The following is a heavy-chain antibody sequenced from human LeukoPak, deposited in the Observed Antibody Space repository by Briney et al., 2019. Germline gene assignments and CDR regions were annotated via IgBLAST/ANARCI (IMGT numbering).Heavy chain of an antibody. CDR2: ISGSGGST. D-gene: IGHD3-16*02. CDR3: AKLHDYVWGSYRRNAFDI. Sequence: GGSLRLSCAASGFTFSSYAMSWVRQAPGRGLEWVSAISGSGGSTYYADSVKGRFTISRDNSKNTLYLQMNSLRAEDTAVYYCAKLHDYVWGSYRRNAFDIWGQGTMVTVSS. CDR1: GFTFSSYA. J-gene: IGHJ3*02. V-gene: IGHV3-23*01.